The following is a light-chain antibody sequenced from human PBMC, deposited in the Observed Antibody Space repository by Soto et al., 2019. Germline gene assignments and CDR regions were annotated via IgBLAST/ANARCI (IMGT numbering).Light chain of an antibody. J-gene: IGKJ1*01. V-gene: IGKV3-11*01. CDR2: DAS. CDR1: QSVSSY. Sequence: EIVLTQSPATLSLSPGERATLSCRASQSVSSYLAWYQQKPGQAPRLLIYDASNRATGIPARFSGSGSGTAFTLTISSLEPEDFAGYYCQQRSNWPQFGQGTKVEIK. CDR3: QQRSNWPQ.